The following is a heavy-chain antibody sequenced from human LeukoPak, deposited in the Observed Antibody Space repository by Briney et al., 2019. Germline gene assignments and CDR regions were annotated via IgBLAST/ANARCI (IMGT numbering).Heavy chain of an antibody. Sequence: ASVKVSCEVSGYTLTELSMHWVRQAPGKGLEWMGGFDPEDGETIYAQKFQGRVTMTEDTSTDTAYMELSSLRSEDTAVYYCATAELSITMVRGVDYWGQGTLVTVSS. CDR3: ATAELSITMVRGVDY. J-gene: IGHJ4*02. CDR1: GYTLTELS. CDR2: FDPEDGET. V-gene: IGHV1-24*01. D-gene: IGHD3-10*01.